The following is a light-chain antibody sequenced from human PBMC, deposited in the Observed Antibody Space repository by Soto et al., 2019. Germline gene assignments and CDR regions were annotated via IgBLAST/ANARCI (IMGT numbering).Light chain of an antibody. CDR1: QSVSSY. Sequence: EIVLTQSTATLSLSPGERATLSCRASQSVSSYLAWYQQKPGQAPRLLISDASNRATGIPARFSGSGSGTDFTLTISSLEPEDFAVYYCQQRSNWPPIFTFGPGTKVDIK. J-gene: IGKJ3*01. V-gene: IGKV3-11*01. CDR2: DAS. CDR3: QQRSNWPPIFT.